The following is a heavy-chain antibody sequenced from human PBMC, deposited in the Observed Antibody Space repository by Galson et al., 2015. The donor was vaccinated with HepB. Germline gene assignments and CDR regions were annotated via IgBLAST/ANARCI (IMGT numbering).Heavy chain of an antibody. J-gene: IGHJ6*03. CDR3: ARDRDSSSSDYYFYMDV. Sequence: SVKVSCKASGYTFTSYGISWVRQAPGQGLEWMGWISAYNGNTNYAQKLQGRVTMTTDTSTSTAYMELRSLRSDDTAVYYCARDRDSSSSDYYFYMDVWGKGTTVTVSS. D-gene: IGHD6-6*01. V-gene: IGHV1-18*01. CDR1: GYTFTSYG. CDR2: ISAYNGNT.